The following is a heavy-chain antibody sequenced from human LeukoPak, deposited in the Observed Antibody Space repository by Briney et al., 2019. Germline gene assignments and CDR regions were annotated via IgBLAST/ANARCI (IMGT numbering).Heavy chain of an antibody. V-gene: IGHV3-21*01. Sequence: GGSLRLSCAASGFTFSSYEMNWVRQAPGKGLEWVSSISSSSSYIYYADSVKGRFTISRDNAKNSLYLQMNSLRAEDTAVYYCARDGHGDYRSYYYGMDVWGQGTTVTVSS. CDR3: ARDGHGDYRSYYYGMDV. D-gene: IGHD4-17*01. CDR2: ISSSSSYI. CDR1: GFTFSSYE. J-gene: IGHJ6*02.